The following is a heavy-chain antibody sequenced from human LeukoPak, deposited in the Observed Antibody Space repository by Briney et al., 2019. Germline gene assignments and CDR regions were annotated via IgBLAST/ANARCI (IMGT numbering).Heavy chain of an antibody. Sequence: GSLRLSCAASGFTFSSYAMSWVRQPPGKGLEWIGYIYYSGSTNYNPSLKSRVTISVDTSKNQFSLKLSSVTAADTAVYYCARGRNYDFWFDPWGQGTLVTVSS. CDR2: IYYSGST. J-gene: IGHJ5*02. CDR3: ARGRNYDFWFDP. D-gene: IGHD3-3*01. CDR1: GFTFSSYA. V-gene: IGHV4-59*01.